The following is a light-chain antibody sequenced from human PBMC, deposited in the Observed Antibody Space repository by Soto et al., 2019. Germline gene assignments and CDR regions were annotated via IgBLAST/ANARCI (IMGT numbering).Light chain of an antibody. V-gene: IGKV3-15*01. CDR2: GAS. CDR1: QSVGGN. CDR3: QQYYNWPPLT. J-gene: IGKJ4*01. Sequence: EIVMTQSPPTLSVSPGERVTLSCRVSQSVGGNVAWYQQRPGQAPRLLISGASTRASGVPARISGSGYGTEFTLTISSPLAEDIGVYYCQQYYNWPPLTFGGGTKVEIK.